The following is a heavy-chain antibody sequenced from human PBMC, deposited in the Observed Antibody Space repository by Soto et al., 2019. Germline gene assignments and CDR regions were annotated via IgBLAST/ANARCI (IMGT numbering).Heavy chain of an antibody. Sequence: EVQLVESGGGLVQPGGSLRLSCAASGFTFSTYWMSWVRQAPGKGLEWVANINQDGSEKYYVDSVKGQFTISRDNAKNSLYLQMTSLRADDTAVYYCARARGGNIVIRQAASDYWGQGTLVTVSS. CDR3: ARARGGNIVIRQAASDY. V-gene: IGHV3-7*01. CDR1: GFTFSTYW. CDR2: INQDGSEK. J-gene: IGHJ4*02. D-gene: IGHD2-2*01.